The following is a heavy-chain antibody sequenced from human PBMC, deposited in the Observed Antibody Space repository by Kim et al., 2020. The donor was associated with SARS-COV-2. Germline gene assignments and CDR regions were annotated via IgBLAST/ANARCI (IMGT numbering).Heavy chain of an antibody. CDR3: ARDSRLVVVTATPYYYYNMDV. CDR1: GGTFSSYA. V-gene: IGHV1-69*13. CDR2: IIPIFGTA. D-gene: IGHD2-21*02. Sequence: SVKVSCKASGGTFSSYAISWVRQAPGQGLEWMGGIIPIFGTANYAQKFQGRVTITADESTSTAYMELSSLRSEDTAVYYCARDSRLVVVTATPYYYYNMDVWGQGTTVTVSS. J-gene: IGHJ6*02.